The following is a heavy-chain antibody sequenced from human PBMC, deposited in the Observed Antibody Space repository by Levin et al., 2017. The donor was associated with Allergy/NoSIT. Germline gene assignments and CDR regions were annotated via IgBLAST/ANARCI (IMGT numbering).Heavy chain of an antibody. V-gene: IGHV4-39*01. CDR2: IYYSGST. D-gene: IGHD5-18*01. Sequence: SETLSLTCTVSGGSISSSSYYWGWIRQPPGKGLEWIGSIYYSGSTYYNPSLKSRVTISVDTSKNQFSLKLSSVTAADTAVYYCARGADTAMAFDYWGQGTLVTVSS. CDR1: GGSISSSSYY. CDR3: ARGADTAMAFDY. J-gene: IGHJ4*02.